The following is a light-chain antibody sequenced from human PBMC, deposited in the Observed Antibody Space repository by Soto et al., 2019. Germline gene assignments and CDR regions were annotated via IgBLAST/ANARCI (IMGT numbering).Light chain of an antibody. CDR3: QQRSNWPPGLT. CDR1: QSVSSY. CDR2: DAS. Sequence: EIVLTQSPATLSLSPGERATLSCRASQSVSSYLAWYQQKPGQAPRLLIYDASNRATGIPARFSGSGSGTDFTLTISSLEPEDFAGYYGQQRSNWPPGLTFGGGTKVEIK. J-gene: IGKJ4*01. V-gene: IGKV3-11*01.